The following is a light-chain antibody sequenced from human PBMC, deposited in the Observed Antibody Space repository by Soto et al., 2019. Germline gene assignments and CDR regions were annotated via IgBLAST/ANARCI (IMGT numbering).Light chain of an antibody. Sequence: DIVMTQSPDSLAVSLGERATINCKSSQSVLYSSNNKNYLAWYQQKPGQPPKLLIYWASTRESGVPDRFSSSGSGTDFTLTISSLQAEDVAVYYCHQYYSPPQTFGQGTKLEIK. J-gene: IGKJ2*01. CDR3: HQYYSPPQT. V-gene: IGKV4-1*01. CDR2: WAS. CDR1: QSVLYSSNNKNY.